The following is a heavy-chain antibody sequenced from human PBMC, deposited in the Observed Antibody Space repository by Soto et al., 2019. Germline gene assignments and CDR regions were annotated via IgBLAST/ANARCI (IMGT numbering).Heavy chain of an antibody. J-gene: IGHJ2*01. CDR2: INDRGSI. D-gene: IGHD3-9*01. CDR3: ARESHDILTGPPWVWYFDL. Sequence: QVQLQQWGAGPLRPLETLSLTCGVSGGSFSGYYWAWIRQSPGQGLEWIGEINDRGSINYNPSLKSRVSISVDTSKNHYSLNLRAATAADPAVYYCARESHDILTGPPWVWYFDLWGRGTLVTVSS. CDR1: GGSFSGYY. V-gene: IGHV4-34*01.